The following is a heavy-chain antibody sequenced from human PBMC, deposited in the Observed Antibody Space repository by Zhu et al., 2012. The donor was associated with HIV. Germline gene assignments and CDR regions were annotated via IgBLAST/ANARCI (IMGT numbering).Heavy chain of an antibody. Sequence: QVQLQESGPGLVKPSETLSLTCTVSGGSISNYFWSWIRQPPGKGLEWIGYVDASGSTNYNSSLKSRVTISVDTSKDQFSLKLSSVTAADTAVYYCARKRLDSSGYYLYFDYWGQGTLVTVSS. CDR2: VDASGST. V-gene: IGHV4-4*08. J-gene: IGHJ4*02. CDR3: ARKRLDSSGYYLYFDY. D-gene: IGHD3-22*01. CDR1: GGSISNYF.